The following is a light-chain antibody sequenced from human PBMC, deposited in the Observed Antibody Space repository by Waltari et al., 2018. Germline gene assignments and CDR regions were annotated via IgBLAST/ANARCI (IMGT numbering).Light chain of an antibody. J-gene: IGKJ1*01. CDR3: QQYVSSPGT. CDR1: QSLSGSY. V-gene: IGKV3-20*01. Sequence: EIVLTQSPGTLSLSPGERATLSFRASQSLSGSYLAWYQQKPGQTPRLLIYGASSRATGIPERFSGSGTGTDFTLTISRLEPEDFAVYYCQQYVSSPGTFGQGTKVEIK. CDR2: GAS.